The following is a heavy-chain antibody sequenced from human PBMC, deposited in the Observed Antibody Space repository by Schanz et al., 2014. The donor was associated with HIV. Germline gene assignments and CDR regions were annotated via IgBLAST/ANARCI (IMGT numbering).Heavy chain of an antibody. D-gene: IGHD2-15*01. J-gene: IGHJ4*02. CDR1: GFTFRNFG. CDR3: AKCAGGTCSIDY. Sequence: VQLVESGGGVVQPGKSLRLSCAASGFTFRNFGMHWVRQAPGKGLEWVAVISHDGRTENYGDFVKGRFTISRDNSRNTLYLQMDSLRAEDTAVYYCAKCAGGTCSIDYWGQGTLVSVSA. CDR2: ISHDGRTE. V-gene: IGHV3-30*18.